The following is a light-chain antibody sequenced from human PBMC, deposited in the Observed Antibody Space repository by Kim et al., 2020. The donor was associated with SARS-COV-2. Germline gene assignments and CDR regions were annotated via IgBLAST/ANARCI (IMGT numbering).Light chain of an antibody. J-gene: IGKJ1*01. CDR3: QHMST. V-gene: IGKV3-20*01. CDR1: QTVASSH. Sequence: TLSLAPGETATLSGRASQTVASSHLAWYQHSPGQAPRLLVYSTSTRATGIPERFSGGGSGTDFTLTITRVEPEDFVVYYCQHMSTFGQGTKVEIK. CDR2: STS.